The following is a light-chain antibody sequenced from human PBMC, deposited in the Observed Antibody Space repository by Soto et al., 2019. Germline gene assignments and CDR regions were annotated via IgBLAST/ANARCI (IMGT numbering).Light chain of an antibody. Sequence: DIVMTQSPATLSVAPGERGTFSCRASQGVSRKLAWYQHKPGQARRLLISGASTGATGIPARFSGSGSGTEFTLTISSLQSEDCAIYYCQQYHTWPITFGGGTKVDIK. V-gene: IGKV3-15*01. CDR2: GAS. CDR3: QQYHTWPIT. J-gene: IGKJ4*01. CDR1: QGVSRK.